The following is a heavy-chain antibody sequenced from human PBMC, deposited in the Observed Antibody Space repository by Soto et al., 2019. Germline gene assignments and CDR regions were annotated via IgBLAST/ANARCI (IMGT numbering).Heavy chain of an antibody. CDR3: ATVTIFGVVMTTRYYFDY. CDR2: FDPEDGET. V-gene: IGHV1-24*01. D-gene: IGHD3-3*01. Sequence: ASVKVSCKVSGYTLTELSMHWVRQAPGKGLEWMGGFDPEDGETIYAQKFQGRVTMTEDTSTDTAYMELSSLRSEDTAVYYCATVTIFGVVMTTRYYFDYWGQGTLVTVSS. CDR1: GYTLTELS. J-gene: IGHJ4*02.